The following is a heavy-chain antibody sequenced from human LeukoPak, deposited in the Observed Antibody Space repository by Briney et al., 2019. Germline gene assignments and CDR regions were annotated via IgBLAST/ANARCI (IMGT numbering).Heavy chain of an antibody. V-gene: IGHV3-23*01. Sequence: GGSLRLSCAASGFTFSSYAMSWVRQAPGKGLEWVSAISGSGGSTYYADSVKGRFTISRDNSKNTLYLQMNSLRAEDTAVYYCAKEMGSYCSSTSCLRAAFDIWGQGTMVTVSS. D-gene: IGHD2-2*01. J-gene: IGHJ3*02. CDR2: ISGSGGST. CDR3: AKEMGSYCSSTSCLRAAFDI. CDR1: GFTFSSYA.